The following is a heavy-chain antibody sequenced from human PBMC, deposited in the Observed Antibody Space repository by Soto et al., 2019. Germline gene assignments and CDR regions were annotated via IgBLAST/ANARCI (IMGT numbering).Heavy chain of an antibody. Sequence: QVQLQQWGAGLLKPSETLSLTCAVYGGSFSGYYWSWIRQPPGKGLEWIGEINHSGSTNYNPSLKSRVTISVDTPKNQFSLKLSSVTAADTAVYYSARASTGAAYYYYYMDVWGKGTTVTVSS. CDR1: GGSFSGYY. V-gene: IGHV4-34*01. D-gene: IGHD1-26*01. J-gene: IGHJ6*03. CDR2: INHSGST. CDR3: ARASTGAAYYYYYMDV.